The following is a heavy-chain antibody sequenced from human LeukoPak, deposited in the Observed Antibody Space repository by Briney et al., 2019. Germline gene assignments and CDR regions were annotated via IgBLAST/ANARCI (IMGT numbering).Heavy chain of an antibody. V-gene: IGHV4-4*02. J-gene: IGHJ4*02. Sequence: PSGTLSLTCAVSGGSISSSNWRSWVRQPPGKGLEWIGEIYHSGSTNYNPSLKSRVTISVDKSKNQFSLKLSSLTAADTALYYCARSMAAAGKVFDYWGQGTLVTVAS. CDR2: IYHSGST. D-gene: IGHD6-13*01. CDR1: GGSISSSNW. CDR3: ARSMAAAGKVFDY.